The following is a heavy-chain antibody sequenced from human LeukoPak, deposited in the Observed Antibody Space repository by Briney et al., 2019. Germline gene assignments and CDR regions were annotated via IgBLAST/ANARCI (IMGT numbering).Heavy chain of an antibody. CDR2: IYYSGST. CDR3: ARVESLSSGSYYLDY. Sequence: SESLSLTCTVSGGSISSYYWSWIRQPPGKGLEWIGYIYYSGSTNYNPSLKSRVTISVDMSKNQFSLKLNSVTAADTAVYYCARVESLSSGSYYLDYWGQGTLVTVSS. J-gene: IGHJ4*02. CDR1: GGSISSYY. D-gene: IGHD6-19*01. V-gene: IGHV4-59*01.